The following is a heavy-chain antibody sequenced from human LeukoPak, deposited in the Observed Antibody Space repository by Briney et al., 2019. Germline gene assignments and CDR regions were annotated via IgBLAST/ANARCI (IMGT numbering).Heavy chain of an antibody. J-gene: IGHJ4*02. V-gene: IGHV4-34*01. Sequence: SETLSLTCSDYGGSFNDYYWSLNRQPPGKDLEWIGEINHSGDTNYNPSLKSRVSMSVDTSKNQCSLKLSSVTAADTAVYYCARSSYPPLAPYYWGQGTLVTVSS. D-gene: IGHD2-2*01. CDR2: INHSGDT. CDR3: ARSSYPPLAPYY. CDR1: GGSFNDYY.